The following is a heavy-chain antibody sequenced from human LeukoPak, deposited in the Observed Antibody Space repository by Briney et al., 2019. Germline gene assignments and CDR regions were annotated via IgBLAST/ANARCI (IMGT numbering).Heavy chain of an antibody. CDR3: AKLPREYCSSTSCPNWFDT. D-gene: IGHD2-2*01. J-gene: IGHJ5*02. Sequence: GGSLRLSCAASGFTFSSYWMHWVRQAPGKGLEWVSALSASGGTTYYADSVRGRFTTSRDNSKNTLYLHMNSLRAEDTAVYYCAKLPREYCSSTSCPNWFDTWGQGTLVTVSS. CDR1: GFTFSSYW. CDR2: LSASGGTT. V-gene: IGHV3-23*01.